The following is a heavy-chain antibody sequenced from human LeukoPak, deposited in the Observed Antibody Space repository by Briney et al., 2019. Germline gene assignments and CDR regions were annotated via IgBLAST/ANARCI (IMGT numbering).Heavy chain of an antibody. CDR1: GYSISSGYY. CDR3: ARHLGHGLWFGELFQAFDI. CDR2: TYHSGST. J-gene: IGHJ3*02. D-gene: IGHD3-10*01. Sequence: TSETLSLTCTVSGYSISSGYYWSWIRQSPGKGLEWIGETYHSGSTNYNSSLKSRVTISLDTSKNQFSLKLSSVTAADTAVYYYARHLGHGLWFGELFQAFDIWGQGTMVTVSS. V-gene: IGHV4-38-2*02.